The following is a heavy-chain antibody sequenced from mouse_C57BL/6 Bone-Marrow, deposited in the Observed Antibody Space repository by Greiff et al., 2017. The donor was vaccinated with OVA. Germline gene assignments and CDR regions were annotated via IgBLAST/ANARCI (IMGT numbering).Heavy chain of an antibody. CDR1: GYSITSGYY. J-gene: IGHJ2*01. Sequence: ESGPGLVKPSQSLSLTCSVTGYSITSGYYWNWIRQFPGNKLEWMGYISYDGSNNYNPSLKNRISITRDTSKNQFFLKLNSVTTEDTATYYCVKGYYGSRGYWGQGTTLTVSS. V-gene: IGHV3-6*01. CDR3: VKGYYGSRGY. D-gene: IGHD1-1*01. CDR2: ISYDGSN.